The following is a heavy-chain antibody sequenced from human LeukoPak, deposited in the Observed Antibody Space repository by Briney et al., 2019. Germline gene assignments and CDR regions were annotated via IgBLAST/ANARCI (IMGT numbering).Heavy chain of an antibody. V-gene: IGHV1-69*05. CDR3: ARDGGIAAAGTGYMDV. CDR2: IIPIFGTA. CDR1: GGTFSSYA. Sequence: ASVKVSCKASGGTFSSYAISWVRQAPGQGLEWMGGIIPIFGTANYAQKFQGRVTITTDESTSTAYMELSSLRSEDTAVYYCARDGGIAAAGTGYMDVWGKGTTDTVSS. J-gene: IGHJ6*03. D-gene: IGHD6-13*01.